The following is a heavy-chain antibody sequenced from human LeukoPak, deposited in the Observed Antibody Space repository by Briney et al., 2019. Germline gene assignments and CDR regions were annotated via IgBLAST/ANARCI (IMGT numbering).Heavy chain of an antibody. CDR2: IYSGGTS. Sequence: PGGSLRLSCAASGFPVSSNYMSWVRQAPGKGLEWVSIIYSGGTSYYADSVKGRFTISRDNSKNTLYLQMSSLRAEDTAVYYCARWGGVTNFDYWGQGTLVTVSS. V-gene: IGHV3-53*01. CDR1: GFPVSSNY. CDR3: ARWGGVTNFDY. D-gene: IGHD2-21*02. J-gene: IGHJ4*02.